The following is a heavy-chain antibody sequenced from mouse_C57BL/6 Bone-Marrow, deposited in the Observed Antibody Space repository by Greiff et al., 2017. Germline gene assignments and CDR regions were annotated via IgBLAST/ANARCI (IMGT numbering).Heavy chain of an antibody. V-gene: IGHV1-22*01. CDR3: ARWGYGSSPAWFAY. CDR1: GYTFTDYN. J-gene: IGHJ3*01. CDR2: INPNNGGT. D-gene: IGHD1-1*01. Sequence: VQLQQSGPELVKPGASVKMSCKASGYTFTDYNMHWVKQSHGKSLEWIGYINPNNGGTSYNQKFKGKATLTVNKSSSTAYMELRSLTSEDSAVYYCARWGYGSSPAWFAYWGQGTLVTVSA.